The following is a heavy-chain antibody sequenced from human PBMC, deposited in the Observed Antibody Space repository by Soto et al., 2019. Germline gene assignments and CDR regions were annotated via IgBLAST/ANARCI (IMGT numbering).Heavy chain of an antibody. J-gene: IGHJ3*02. V-gene: IGHV3-30*18. CDR2: ISNDGNRK. CDR3: ANPRRQLSAIDM. Sequence: GGSLRLSCAASGFSFSSYGMHWVRQAPGRGLEWVTVISNDGNRKYYGESVKGRFSVSRDNDKDTLYLQMNGLRPEDTGVYYCANPRRQLSAIDMWGQGTTVTVSS. CDR1: GFSFSSYG.